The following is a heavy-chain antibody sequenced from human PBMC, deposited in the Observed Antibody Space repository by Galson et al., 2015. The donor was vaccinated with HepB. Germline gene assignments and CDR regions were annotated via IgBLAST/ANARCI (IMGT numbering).Heavy chain of an antibody. Sequence: SLRLSCAASGFVFKTYSMNWVRQAPGKGLEWISYISGFSDTVYYADSVQGRFTVSRDNIKSSVFLQMTGLRAEDTAVYYCARDLITTLPGVNHPFDSWGPGTLVTVSS. J-gene: IGHJ4*02. V-gene: IGHV3-48*04. D-gene: IGHD3-10*01. CDR1: GFVFKTYS. CDR3: ARDLITTLPGVNHPFDS. CDR2: ISGFSDTV.